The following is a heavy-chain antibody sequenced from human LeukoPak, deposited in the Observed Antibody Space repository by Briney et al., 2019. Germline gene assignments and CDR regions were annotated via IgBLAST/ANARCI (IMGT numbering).Heavy chain of an antibody. CDR2: ISSSGSTI. Sequence: KAGGSLRLSCAASGFTFSDYYMSWIRQAPGKGLEWVSYISSSGSTIYYADSVKGRFTISRDNAKNSLYLQMNSLRAEDMALYYCAKGPYSSGWYFFDYWGQGTLVTVSS. V-gene: IGHV3-11*01. J-gene: IGHJ4*02. D-gene: IGHD6-19*01. CDR1: GFTFSDYY. CDR3: AKGPYSSGWYFFDY.